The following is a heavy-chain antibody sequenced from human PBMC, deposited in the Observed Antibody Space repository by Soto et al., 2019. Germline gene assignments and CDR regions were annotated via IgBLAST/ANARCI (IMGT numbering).Heavy chain of an antibody. V-gene: IGHV3-23*01. CDR1: GFTFSSYW. D-gene: IGHD1-26*01. CDR2: ISGSGSPT. Sequence: PGGSLRLSCAASGFTFSSYWMSWVRQAPGRGLEWVSAISGSGSPTYYADSVKGRFTISRDNSKNTLYLQMNSLRADDTAVYYCARDMSGGTYNYYYGMDVWGQGTTVTVS. CDR3: ARDMSGGTYNYYYGMDV. J-gene: IGHJ6*02.